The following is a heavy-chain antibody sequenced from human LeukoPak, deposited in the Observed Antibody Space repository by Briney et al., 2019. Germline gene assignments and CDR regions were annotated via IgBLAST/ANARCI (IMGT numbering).Heavy chain of an antibody. J-gene: IGHJ6*03. CDR2: ISGYNGNT. D-gene: IGHD6-13*01. CDR1: GYTLTSYG. V-gene: IGHV1-18*01. Sequence: ASVKVSCKASGYTLTSYGISWVRQAPGQGLEWMGWISGYNGNTNYAQKLQGRVTMTTDTSTSTAYMELRSLRSDDTAVYYCARPHSSSWTPPYYYYMDVWGKGTTVTISS. CDR3: ARPHSSSWTPPYYYYMDV.